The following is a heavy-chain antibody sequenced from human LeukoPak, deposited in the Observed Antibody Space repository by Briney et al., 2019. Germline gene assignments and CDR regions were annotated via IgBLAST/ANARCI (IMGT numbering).Heavy chain of an antibody. CDR2: VNPNSGGT. J-gene: IGHJ2*01. CDR3: ARAPSGSYYQNWYFDL. V-gene: IGHV1-2*02. D-gene: IGHD3-10*01. CDR1: GYTFTGYY. Sequence: ASVKVSCKASGYTFTGYYMHWVRQAPGQGLEWMGWVNPNSGGTNYTQKFQGRVTMTRDTSISTAYMELSRLRSDDTAVYYCARAPSGSYYQNWYFDLWGRGALVTVSS.